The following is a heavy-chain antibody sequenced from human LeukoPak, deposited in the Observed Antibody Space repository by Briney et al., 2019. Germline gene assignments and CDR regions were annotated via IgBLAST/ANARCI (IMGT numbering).Heavy chain of an antibody. Sequence: GRSLRLSCAASGFTFDDYAMHWVRQAPGKGLEWVSGISWNSGSIGYADSVKGRFTISRDNAKTSLYLQMNSLRAEDTALYYCAKDMRNYYYGMDVWGQGTTVTVSS. J-gene: IGHJ6*02. CDR1: GFTFDDYA. V-gene: IGHV3-9*01. CDR2: ISWNSGSI. CDR3: AKDMRNYYYGMDV.